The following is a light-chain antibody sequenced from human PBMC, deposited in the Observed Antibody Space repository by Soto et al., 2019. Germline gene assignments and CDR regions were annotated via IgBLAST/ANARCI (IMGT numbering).Light chain of an antibody. CDR1: NVGGKS. Sequence: SYELTQPPSVSLAPGQTASITCVGGNVGGKSVHWYQQKPGQAPVLVIHEDSDRPSGIPERFSGSNSANTATLTISRVEAGDEAAYYCQVWDTVSLHAIFGGGTKLTVL. V-gene: IGLV3-21*02. J-gene: IGLJ2*01. CDR3: QVWDTVSLHAI. CDR2: EDS.